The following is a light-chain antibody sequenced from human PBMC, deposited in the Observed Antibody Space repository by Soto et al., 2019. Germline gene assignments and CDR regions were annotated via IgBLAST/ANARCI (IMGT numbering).Light chain of an antibody. Sequence: EIALTQYPGTLPLPPGERATLSCRASQSVSSSYLAGYQQKPGQAPRLLIYGASSRATGIPDRFSGSGSGKDFTLTISRLEPEDFAVYYCQQYGSSSWTFGQGTKVEIK. CDR2: GAS. CDR3: QQYGSSSWT. J-gene: IGKJ1*01. V-gene: IGKV3-20*01. CDR1: QSVSSSY.